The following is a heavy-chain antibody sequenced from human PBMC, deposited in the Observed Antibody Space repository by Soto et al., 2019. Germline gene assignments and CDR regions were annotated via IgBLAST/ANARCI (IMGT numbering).Heavy chain of an antibody. CDR1: GFTFSSAA. CDR3: AKEGGYTYGYVDC. D-gene: IGHD5-18*01. Sequence: EVQLLESGGGLEQPGGSLRLSCAASGFTFSSAAMSWVRQAPGKGLEWVSVISGSGGSTYYADSVKGRFTISRDNSKNNLYLQINSLRAEDTAVYYCAKEGGYTYGYVDCWGQGTLVTVSS. CDR2: ISGSGGST. J-gene: IGHJ4*02. V-gene: IGHV3-23*01.